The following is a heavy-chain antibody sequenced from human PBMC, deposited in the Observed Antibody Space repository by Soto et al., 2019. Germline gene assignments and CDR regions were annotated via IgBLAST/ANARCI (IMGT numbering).Heavy chain of an antibody. CDR3: AREADYYGSGSYLIAFDI. CDR1: GFTFSSYW. V-gene: IGHV3-7*01. CDR2: IKQDGSEK. J-gene: IGHJ3*02. Sequence: EVQLVESGGGLVQPGGSLRLSCAASGFTFSSYWMSWVHQAPGKGLEWVANIKQDGSEKYYVDSVKGRFTISRDNAKNSLYLQMNSLRAEDTAVYYCAREADYYGSGSYLIAFDIWGQGTMVTVSS. D-gene: IGHD3-10*01.